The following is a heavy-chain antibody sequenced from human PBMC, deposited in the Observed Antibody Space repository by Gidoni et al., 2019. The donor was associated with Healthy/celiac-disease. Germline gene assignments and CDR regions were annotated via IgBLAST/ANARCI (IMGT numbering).Heavy chain of an antibody. Sequence: EVQLLESGGGLVQPGGSLRLSCAASGFPFSSYAMSWVRQAPGKGLEWVSAISGSGGSTYYADSVKGRFTISRDNSKNTLYLQMNSLRAEDTAVYYCAKADYLVNTAMVWPFDYWGQGTLVTVSS. D-gene: IGHD5-18*01. V-gene: IGHV3-23*01. J-gene: IGHJ4*02. CDR3: AKADYLVNTAMVWPFDY. CDR1: GFPFSSYA. CDR2: ISGSGGST.